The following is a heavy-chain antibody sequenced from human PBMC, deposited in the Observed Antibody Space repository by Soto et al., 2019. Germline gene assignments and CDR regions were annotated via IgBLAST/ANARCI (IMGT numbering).Heavy chain of an antibody. CDR2: ILHDGNNK. D-gene: IGHD1-26*01. J-gene: IGHJ4*02. V-gene: IGHV3-30-3*01. Sequence: QVQLVESGGGVVQPGRSLRLSCAASGFTFSNYIMHWVRQAPGKGLEWVAIILHDGNNKYYADSVKGRFTISRDNSKKLLYLQMNSLRTEDTAIYYCARDGEGGSSCDLGYWGQGTLVTVSS. CDR3: ARDGEGGSSCDLGY. CDR1: GFTFSNYI.